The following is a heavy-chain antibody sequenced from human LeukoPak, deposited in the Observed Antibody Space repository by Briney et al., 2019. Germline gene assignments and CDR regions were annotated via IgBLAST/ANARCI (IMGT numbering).Heavy chain of an antibody. CDR3: ARDGYSYGYDY. CDR1: GGTFSSYA. J-gene: IGHJ4*02. CDR2: IIPILGIA. V-gene: IGHV1-69*04. Sequence: SVKVSCKASGGTFSSYAISWVRQAPGQVLEWMGRIIPILGIANYAQKFQGRVTITADKSTSTAYMELSSLRSEDTAVYYCARDGYSYGYDYWGQGTLVTVSS. D-gene: IGHD5-18*01.